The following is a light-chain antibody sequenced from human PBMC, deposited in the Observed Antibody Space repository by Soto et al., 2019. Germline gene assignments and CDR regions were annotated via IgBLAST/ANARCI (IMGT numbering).Light chain of an antibody. CDR3: QHYHKWPPWT. CDR1: QSVSSN. V-gene: IGKV3-15*01. CDR2: GAS. J-gene: IGKJ1*01. Sequence: EIVMTQSPATLSVSPGERATLSCRASQSVSSNLAWYQQKPGQAPRLLIYGASTRATGIPARFSGSGSGTEFTLSISSLQSEDFAVYYCQHYHKWPPWTFGQGTKVEIK.